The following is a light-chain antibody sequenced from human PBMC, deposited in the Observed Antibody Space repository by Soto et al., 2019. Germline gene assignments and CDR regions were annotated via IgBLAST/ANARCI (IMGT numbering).Light chain of an antibody. CDR3: RSYTSSSSDV. Sequence: QSAENHTASASVSPGPLITISCTGTSGDVGGYNYVSWYQQHPGKAVRLMIYEVSNRPSGVSNRFSCYKSGNTATLTISGLQAEEEADDDFRSYTSSSSDVFGTGTKVTVL. V-gene: IGLV2-14*01. CDR2: EVS. J-gene: IGLJ1*01. CDR1: SGDVGGYNY.